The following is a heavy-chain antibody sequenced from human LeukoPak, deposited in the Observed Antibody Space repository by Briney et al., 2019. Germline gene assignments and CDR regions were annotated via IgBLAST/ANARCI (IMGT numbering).Heavy chain of an antibody. D-gene: IGHD6-19*01. CDR1: GFTFSSYD. J-gene: IGHJ6*02. CDR3: ARAQGIAVAGPPTYGMDA. V-gene: IGHV3-13*01. Sequence: GGSLGLSCAASGFTFSSYDMHWVRQATEKGLEWVSAIGTAGDTYYPGSVKGRFTISRENAKNSLYLQMNSLRAGDTAVYYCARAQGIAVAGPPTYGMDAWGQGTTATVSS. CDR2: IGTAGDT.